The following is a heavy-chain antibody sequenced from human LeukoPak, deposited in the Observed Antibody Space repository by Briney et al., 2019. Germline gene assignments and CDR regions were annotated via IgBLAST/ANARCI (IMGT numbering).Heavy chain of an antibody. D-gene: IGHD1-26*01. V-gene: IGHV4-39*01. CDR1: GVSISSNSYY. CDR3: ATSSWGSVRYFDY. Sequence: KPSGTLSLTCSVSGVSISSNSYYWGWIRQPLGKVLEWIGIIYYSGSTYYNPSLKRRITISVDASKNQFSLKLRSVTAADTSVYYCATSSWGSVRYFDYWGQGALVTVSS. J-gene: IGHJ4*02. CDR2: IYYSGST.